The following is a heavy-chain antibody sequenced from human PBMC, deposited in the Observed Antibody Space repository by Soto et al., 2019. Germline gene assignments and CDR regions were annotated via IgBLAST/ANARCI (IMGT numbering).Heavy chain of an antibody. Sequence: SVKVSCKASGYTFTSYGISWVRQAPGQGLEWMGWISAYNGNTNYAQKLQGRVTMTTDTSTSTAYMELRSLRSDDTAVYYCAIDVARGLSIAAAGTGTYYGMDVWGQGTTVTVSS. CDR2: ISAYNGNT. D-gene: IGHD6-13*01. J-gene: IGHJ6*02. CDR1: GYTFTSYG. CDR3: AIDVARGLSIAAAGTGTYYGMDV. V-gene: IGHV1-18*04.